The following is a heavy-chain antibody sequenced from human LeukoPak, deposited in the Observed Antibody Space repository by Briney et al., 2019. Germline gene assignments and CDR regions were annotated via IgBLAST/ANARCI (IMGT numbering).Heavy chain of an antibody. J-gene: IGHJ4*02. V-gene: IGHV3-7*05. Sequence: GGSLRLSCAASGFMCSGDWMSWVRQAAGKGLELVANINQDGSEIYYVDSVKGRFTISRDNAKNSLYLQMNSLRAEDTAVYYYARDTNGFWSDFWGQGALVTVSS. CDR2: INQDGSEI. CDR1: GFMCSGDW. D-gene: IGHD3-3*01. CDR3: ARDTNGFWSDF.